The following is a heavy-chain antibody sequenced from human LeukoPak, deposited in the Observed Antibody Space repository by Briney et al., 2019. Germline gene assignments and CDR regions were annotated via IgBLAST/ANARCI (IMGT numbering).Heavy chain of an antibody. V-gene: IGHV4-39*07. Sequence: SETLSLTCTVSGGSVNNYYWGWIRQPPGMGLDWIGIVYYSGSTYYNPSLKSRVTISVDTSKNQFSLKLSSVTAADTAVYYCARASHDYGDYSHFDYWGQGTLVTVSS. CDR2: VYYSGST. CDR1: GGSVNNYY. J-gene: IGHJ4*02. CDR3: ARASHDYGDYSHFDY. D-gene: IGHD4-17*01.